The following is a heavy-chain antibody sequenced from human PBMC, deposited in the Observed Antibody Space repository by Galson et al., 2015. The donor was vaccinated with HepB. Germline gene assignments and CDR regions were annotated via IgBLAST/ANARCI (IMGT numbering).Heavy chain of an antibody. CDR3: ARDGHIVALTAIPGNDAFDF. CDR2: ISTYSGDT. D-gene: IGHD2-21*02. J-gene: IGHJ3*01. CDR1: GYTFTSYG. Sequence: QSGAEVKKPGASVKVSCEASGYTFTSYGISWVRQAPGQGLEWLGWISTYSGDTKYAQELQGRVTMTTDTSTSTAYMELRSLTSDDTAVYYCARDGHIVALTAIPGNDAFDFWGQGTMVTVSS. V-gene: IGHV1-18*04.